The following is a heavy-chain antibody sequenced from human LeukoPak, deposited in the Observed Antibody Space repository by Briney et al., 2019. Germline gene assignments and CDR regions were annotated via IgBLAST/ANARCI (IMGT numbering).Heavy chain of an antibody. J-gene: IGHJ4*02. V-gene: IGHV4-39*07. D-gene: IGHD1-26*01. Sequence: SETLSLTCTVSGDSISSSNSYWGWIRQPPGKGLEWIGSVWFGATTSYDPSLKSRVTISIDPSKNQFSLKLTSVTAADTALYYCARGRRGSYFQDQWGQGTLVTVSS. CDR1: GDSISSSNSY. CDR3: ARGRRGSYFQDQ. CDR2: VWFGATT.